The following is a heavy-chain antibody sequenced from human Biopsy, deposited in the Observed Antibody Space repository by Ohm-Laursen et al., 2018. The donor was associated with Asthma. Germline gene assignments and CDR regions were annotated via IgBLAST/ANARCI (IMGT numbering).Heavy chain of an antibody. J-gene: IGHJ3*01. V-gene: IGHV3-30-3*01. CDR2: ISYDGTNK. D-gene: IGHD3-22*01. CDR1: GFNFKTYG. Sequence: SLRLSCAASGFNFKTYGMHWVRQAPGKGLEWIGLISYDGTNKFYADTEMGRFTISRDNAKNSLYLQMNSLRAEDTAVYYCTRREYSDSRISPLDLWGQGTMVTVPS. CDR3: TRREYSDSRISPLDL.